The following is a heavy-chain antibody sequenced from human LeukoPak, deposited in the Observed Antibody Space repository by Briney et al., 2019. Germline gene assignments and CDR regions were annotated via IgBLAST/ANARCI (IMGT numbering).Heavy chain of an antibody. CDR3: AREYYYEGAFDI. D-gene: IGHD3-10*01. CDR2: INHSGST. J-gene: IGHJ3*02. CDR1: GVSFSGYY. Sequence: SETLSLTCAVYGVSFSGYYWSWIRQPPGKGLEWIGEINHSGSTNYNPSLKRRVTISVDTSKNQFSLKLSSVTAADTAVYYCAREYYYEGAFDIWGQGTMVTVSS. V-gene: IGHV4-34*01.